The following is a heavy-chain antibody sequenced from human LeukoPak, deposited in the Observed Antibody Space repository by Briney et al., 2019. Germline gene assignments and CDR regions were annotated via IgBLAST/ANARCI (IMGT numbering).Heavy chain of an antibody. Sequence: SVKVSCKASGGTFSSYVISWVRQAPGQGLEWMGRIIPILGIANYAQKFQGRVTITADKSTSTAYMELGSLRSEDTAVYYCARAVHGGFLYYFDYWGQGTLVTVSS. CDR1: GGTFSSYV. CDR3: ARAVHGGFLYYFDY. V-gene: IGHV1-69*04. CDR2: IIPILGIA. D-gene: IGHD3-3*01. J-gene: IGHJ4*02.